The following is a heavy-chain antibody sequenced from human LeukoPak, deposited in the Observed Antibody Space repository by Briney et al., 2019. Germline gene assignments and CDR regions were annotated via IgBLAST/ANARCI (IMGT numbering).Heavy chain of an antibody. CDR1: GGSISSSSYY. J-gene: IGHJ5*02. V-gene: IGHV4-39*07. D-gene: IGHD1-1*01. Sequence: SETLSLTCTVSGGSISSSSYYWGWIRQPPGKGLEWIGSIYYSGSTYYNPSLKSRVTISVDTSKNQFSLKLNSVTAADTAVYYCARYSYNWNPWGQGTLVTVSS. CDR2: IYYSGST. CDR3: ARYSYNWNP.